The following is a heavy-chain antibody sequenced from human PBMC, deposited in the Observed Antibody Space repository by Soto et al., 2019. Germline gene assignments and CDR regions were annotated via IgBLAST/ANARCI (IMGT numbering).Heavy chain of an antibody. CDR3: AKVRYSSPMGYYYGMEV. CDR1: RVAFSKFI. Sequence: QAQLEQSGGEVKKPGSSVKVSCKASRVAFSKFIVTWVRQAPGLGLEWVGGIIPIVGTANYAQKFQGRVTITADESTSTSYMEVNNLRSEDTAVYYCAKVRYSSPMGYYYGMEVWGQGTTVTVSS. D-gene: IGHD6-19*01. CDR2: IIPIVGTA. V-gene: IGHV1-69*01. J-gene: IGHJ6*02.